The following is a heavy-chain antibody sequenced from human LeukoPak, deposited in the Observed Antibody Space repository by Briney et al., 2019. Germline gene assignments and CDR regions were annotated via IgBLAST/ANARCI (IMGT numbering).Heavy chain of an antibody. Sequence: SETLSLTCAVYGGSFSGCYWSWIRQPPGKGLEWIGEINHSGSTNYNPSLKSRVTISVDTSKNQFSLKLSSVTAADTAVYYCAREGVYDGYAYFDYWGQGTLVTVSS. V-gene: IGHV4-34*01. CDR1: GGSFSGCY. CDR3: AREGVYDGYAYFDY. CDR2: INHSGST. J-gene: IGHJ4*02. D-gene: IGHD3-16*01.